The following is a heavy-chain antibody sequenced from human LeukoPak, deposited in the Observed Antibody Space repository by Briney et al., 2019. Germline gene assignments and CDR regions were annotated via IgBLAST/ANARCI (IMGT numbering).Heavy chain of an antibody. CDR2: IKQDESEK. Sequence: GGSLRLSCAASRFAFSSYWMSWVRQAPGKGLEWVANIKQDESEKYYVDSVKGRFTISRDNAKSSLYLQMNSLRAEDTAIYYCARDGWYRDGFDYWGQGTLVPVSS. D-gene: IGHD6-19*01. CDR1: RFAFSSYW. J-gene: IGHJ4*02. V-gene: IGHV3-7*01. CDR3: ARDGWYRDGFDY.